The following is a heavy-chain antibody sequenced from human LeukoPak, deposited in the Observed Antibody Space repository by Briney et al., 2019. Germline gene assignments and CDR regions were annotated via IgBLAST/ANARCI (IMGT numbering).Heavy chain of an antibody. CDR3: AKDKGASMVRGVIITSFDY. CDR1: GFTFSSYG. V-gene: IGHV3-23*01. CDR2: ISGSGGST. J-gene: IGHJ4*02. D-gene: IGHD3-10*01. Sequence: GGSLRLSCAASGFTFSSYGMSWVRQTPGKGLEWVSGISGSGGSTYYADSVKGRFTISRDNSKNTLYLQMNSLRAEDTAVYYCAKDKGASMVRGVIITSFDYWGQGTLITVSS.